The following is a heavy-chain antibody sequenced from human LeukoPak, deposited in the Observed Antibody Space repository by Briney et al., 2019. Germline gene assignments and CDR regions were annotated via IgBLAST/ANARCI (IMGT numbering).Heavy chain of an antibody. CDR3: ARDNQVAGTVDY. CDR2: IYTSGST. V-gene: IGHV4-4*07. Sequence: SSETLSFTCTVSGGSISSYYWSWIRQPAGKGLEWIGRIYTSGSTNYNPSLKSRVTMSVDTSKNQFSLKLSSVTAADTAVYYCARDNQVAGTVDYWRQGTLVTVSP. J-gene: IGHJ4*02. CDR1: GGSISSYY. D-gene: IGHD6-19*01.